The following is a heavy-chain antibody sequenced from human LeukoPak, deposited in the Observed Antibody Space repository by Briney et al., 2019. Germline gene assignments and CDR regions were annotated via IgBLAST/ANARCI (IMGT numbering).Heavy chain of an antibody. V-gene: IGHV4-59*01. D-gene: IGHD5-12*01. Sequence: PSETLSLTCTVSGGSISTYYWSWIRQPPGKGLEWSGYVYYTGSTNYNPSLKSRVTISVDTSKNQFSLKLSSVTAADTAVYYCAKDGGGGYVTDWYFDLWGRGTLVAVSS. CDR2: VYYTGST. CDR3: AKDGGGGYVTDWYFDL. J-gene: IGHJ2*01. CDR1: GGSISTYY.